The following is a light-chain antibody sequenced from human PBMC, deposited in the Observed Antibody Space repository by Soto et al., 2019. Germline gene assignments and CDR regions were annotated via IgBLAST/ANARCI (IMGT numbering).Light chain of an antibody. J-gene: IGLJ1*01. CDR3: CSYAGAVTYV. V-gene: IGLV2-8*01. CDR2: EVN. CDR1: SSDVGGYKY. Sequence: QSSRTHPPSSSGYTGQAFTISCPGTSSDVGGYKYVSWYQQHPGKAPKLMIYEVNKRPSGVPDRFSGSKFGNTASLTISGLQAEDEADYYCCSYAGAVTYVLVPGTKGHVL.